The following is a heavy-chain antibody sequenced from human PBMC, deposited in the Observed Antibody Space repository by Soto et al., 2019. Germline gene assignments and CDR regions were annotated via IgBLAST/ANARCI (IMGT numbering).Heavy chain of an antibody. CDR3: AKVSTTGTTFAGMDV. CDR1: GFTFSRYA. CDR2: ISGSGGST. J-gene: IGHJ6*02. V-gene: IGHV3-23*01. Sequence: GGSLRLSCAASGFTFSRYAMSWVRQAPGKGLEWVSAISGSGGSTYYADSVKGRFTISKANSKNTLYLQMNSLRAEDTAVYYCAKVSTTGTTFAGMDVWGQGTTVTVSS. D-gene: IGHD1-1*01.